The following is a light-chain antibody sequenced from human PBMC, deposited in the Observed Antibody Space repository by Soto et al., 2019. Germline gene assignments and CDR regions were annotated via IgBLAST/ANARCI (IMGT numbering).Light chain of an antibody. CDR2: AVT. CDR3: STSSSNSTTWV. V-gene: IGLV2-14*01. Sequence: QSALTQPASVSGSPGQSITISCTGTSSDVGGYNYVSWYQQHPGKAPKLMIYAVTNRPSGVSNRFSGSKSGNTASLTISGLLAEDEADYYCSTSSSNSTTWVFGGGTKLTVL. J-gene: IGLJ3*02. CDR1: SSDVGGYNY.